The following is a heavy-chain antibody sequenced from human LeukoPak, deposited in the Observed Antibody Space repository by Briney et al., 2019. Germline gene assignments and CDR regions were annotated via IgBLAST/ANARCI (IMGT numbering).Heavy chain of an antibody. CDR1: GYSISNDYY. CDR3: TRKATTGPTKAAFDV. V-gene: IGHV4-28*01. CDR2: IYHSGSG. D-gene: IGHD4-17*01. J-gene: IGHJ3*01. Sequence: SETLSLTCAVSGYSISNDYYWGWIWQPPGRGLEWIGHIYHSGSGYYNPSLKSRVAMSVDTSKNQFSLKLSSVTAVDTAVYYCTRKATTGPTKAAFDVWGQGTMVTVSS.